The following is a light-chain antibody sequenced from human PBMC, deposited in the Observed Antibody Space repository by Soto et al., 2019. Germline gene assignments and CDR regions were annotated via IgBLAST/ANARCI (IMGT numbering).Light chain of an antibody. CDR1: SSDVGGYNY. J-gene: IGLJ1*01. CDR3: SSYTSSREV. Sequence: QSALTQPASVSGSPRQSITISCTGTSSDVGGYNYVSWYQQHPGKAPKLMIYDVSNRPSGVSNRFSGSKSGNTASLTISGLQAEDEADYYCSSYTSSREVFGTGTKLTVL. CDR2: DVS. V-gene: IGLV2-14*01.